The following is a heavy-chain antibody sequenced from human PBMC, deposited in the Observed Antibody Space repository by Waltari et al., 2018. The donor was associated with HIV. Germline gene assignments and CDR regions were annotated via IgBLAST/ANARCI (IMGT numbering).Heavy chain of an antibody. V-gene: IGHV5-51*01. D-gene: IGHD3-16*01. J-gene: IGHJ4*02. CDR3: ARHLVEGYSHAFGY. CDR1: GYTFSNNW. CDR2: ILPGDSDT. Sequence: EVQLVQSGAEVKKPGESLKISCKGSGYTFSNNWIGWVRQMPGKGLEWMGIILPGDSDTKSSPSFQGQVTISVDKSISTAYLQWSSLKASDTAMYYCARHLVEGYSHAFGYWGQGTLVAVSS.